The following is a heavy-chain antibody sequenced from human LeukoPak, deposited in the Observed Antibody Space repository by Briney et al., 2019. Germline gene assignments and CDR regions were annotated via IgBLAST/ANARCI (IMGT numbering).Heavy chain of an antibody. CDR2: INQSGST. V-gene: IGHV4-34*01. D-gene: IGHD3-22*01. Sequence: SQTLSLTCAVYGGSFSVYYWSGIPQPPGKGLEWIGEINQSGSTNYTPPLKSRVTISVDTPKNQFSLKLSSVTAADTAVYYCARGLDYYDSSGNRYYGIDVWVQGSTVTVSS. CDR3: ARGLDYYDSSGNRYYGIDV. J-gene: IGHJ6*02. CDR1: GGSFSVYY.